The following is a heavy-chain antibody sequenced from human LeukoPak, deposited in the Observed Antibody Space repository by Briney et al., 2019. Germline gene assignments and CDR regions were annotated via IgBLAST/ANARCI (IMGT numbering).Heavy chain of an antibody. Sequence: PGGSLRLSCAASGFTFSSYWMSWVRQALGKGLEWVANIKQDGSEKYYVDSVKGRLTISRDNAKNSLYLQMNSLRAEDTAVYYCARGTIAAAGYYYFDYWGQGTQVTVSS. CDR1: GFTFSSYW. CDR3: ARGTIAAAGYYYFDY. D-gene: IGHD6-13*01. J-gene: IGHJ4*02. V-gene: IGHV3-7*04. CDR2: IKQDGSEK.